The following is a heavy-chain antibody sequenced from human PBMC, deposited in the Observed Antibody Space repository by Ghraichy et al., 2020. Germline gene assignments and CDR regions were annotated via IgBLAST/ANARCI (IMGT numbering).Heavy chain of an antibody. V-gene: IGHV3-30*18. D-gene: IGHD4-11*01. CDR1: GFNFSNYG. CDR3: ANLQLSSSIDY. Sequence: GGSLRLSCVASGFNFSNYGMHWVRQAPGKGLEWVSIISYDGTKKQYGDSVKGRFTISRDNSKNTLYLYMNSLRAEDTAVYYCANLQLSSSIDYWGQGTLVRVSS. J-gene: IGHJ4*02. CDR2: ISYDGTKK.